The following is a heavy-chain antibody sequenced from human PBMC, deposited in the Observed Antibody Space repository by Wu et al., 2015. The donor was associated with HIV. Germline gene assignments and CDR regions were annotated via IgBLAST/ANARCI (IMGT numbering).Heavy chain of an antibody. D-gene: IGHD5-12*01. CDR2: INAYNGHT. CDR3: AINTDSVATSLYSLGV. CDR1: SYTFNNYG. Sequence: QARLVQSGAEVKKPGASVKVSCKASSYTFNNYGVSWVRQAPGHGLEWMGRINAYNGHTTSARKFQDRLTMTTDTSTETAYMELRSLTSGDTAVYYCAINTDSVATSLYSLGVWGQGTVVTVSS. V-gene: IGHV1-18*01. J-gene: IGHJ6*02.